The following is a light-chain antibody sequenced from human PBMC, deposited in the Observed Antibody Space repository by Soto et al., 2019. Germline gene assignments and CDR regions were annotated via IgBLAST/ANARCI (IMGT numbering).Light chain of an antibody. J-gene: IGLJ1*01. V-gene: IGLV2-14*01. CDR2: EVS. CDR3: SSYTSTSTHDV. CDR1: SSDVGDYNY. Sequence: QSALTQPASVSGSPGQSITISCTGTSSDVGDYNYVSWYQHHPGKAPQLMIYEVSNRPSGVSNRFSGSKSGNTASLTISGLQAEDEADYYCSSYTSTSTHDVFGTGTKVTVL.